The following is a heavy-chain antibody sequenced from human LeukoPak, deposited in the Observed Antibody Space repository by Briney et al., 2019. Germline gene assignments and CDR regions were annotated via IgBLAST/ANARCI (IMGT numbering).Heavy chain of an antibody. CDR3: ARDLLDFWSAPAYLDY. Sequence: GASVKVSCKASGYTFTSYDINWVRQASGQGLEWMGWISTYDGNTDFVQKFQGRLIMTKDTVTNTTYMELTGLRSDDTAVYYCARDLLDFWSAPAYLDYWGQGTLVTVSS. CDR1: GYTFTSYD. J-gene: IGHJ4*02. CDR2: ISTYDGNT. V-gene: IGHV1-18*01. D-gene: IGHD3-3*01.